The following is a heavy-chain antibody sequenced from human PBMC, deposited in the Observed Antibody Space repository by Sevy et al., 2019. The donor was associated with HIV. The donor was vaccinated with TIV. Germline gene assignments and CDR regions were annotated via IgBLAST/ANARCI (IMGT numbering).Heavy chain of an antibody. V-gene: IGHV4-39*01. CDR3: ARLADFWSGYSEVHWFDP. CDR1: GGSISSSSYY. CDR2: IYYSGST. J-gene: IGHJ5*02. D-gene: IGHD3-3*01. Sequence: SETLSLTCTVSGGSISSSSYYWGWIRQPPGKGLEWIGSIYYSGSTYYNPSLKSRVTISVDTSKNQFSLKLSSVTAADTAVYYCARLADFWSGYSEVHWFDPWGQGTLVTVSS.